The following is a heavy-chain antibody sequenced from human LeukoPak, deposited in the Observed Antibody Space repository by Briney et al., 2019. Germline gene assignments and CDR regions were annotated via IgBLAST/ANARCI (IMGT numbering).Heavy chain of an antibody. CDR1: GFPFSSYA. J-gene: IGHJ3*02. D-gene: IGHD6-13*01. V-gene: IGHV3-30-3*01. CDR2: ISYDGSSE. Sequence: PGGSLRLSCAASGFPFSSYAMHWVRQAPGKGLEWVAVISYDGSSENYADSVKARFTISRDNSKNTLYLQMNSLRAEDTAVYYCAKDRDSSSWYASENAFDIWGQGTMVTVSS. CDR3: AKDRDSSSWYASENAFDI.